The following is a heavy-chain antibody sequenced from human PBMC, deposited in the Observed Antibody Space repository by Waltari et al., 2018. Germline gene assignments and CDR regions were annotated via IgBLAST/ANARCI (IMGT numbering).Heavy chain of an antibody. J-gene: IGHJ5*02. CDR3: ARGRIAAAAYNWFVP. V-gene: IGHV4-39*07. CDR2: IYYSGST. Sequence: QLQLQESGPGLVKPSETLSLTCTVSGGSISRSSYYWGWIRQPPGKGLEWIGSIYYSGSTYYNPSLKSRVTISVDTSKNQFSLKLSSVTAADTAVYYCARGRIAAAAYNWFVPWGQGTLVTVSS. CDR1: GGSISRSSYY. D-gene: IGHD6-13*01.